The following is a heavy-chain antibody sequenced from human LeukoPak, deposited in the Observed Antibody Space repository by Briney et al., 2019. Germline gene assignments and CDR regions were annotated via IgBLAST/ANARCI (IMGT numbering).Heavy chain of an antibody. Sequence: ASVKVSCKASGYTFTSYYMHWVRQAPGQGLEWMGIINPSGGSTGYAQKFQGRVTVTRDTSTSTVYMELSSLRSEDTAVYYCARGGDTFGGVIVTPFDYWGQGTLVTVSS. CDR1: GYTFTSYY. CDR3: ARGGDTFGGVIVTPFDY. V-gene: IGHV1-46*01. J-gene: IGHJ4*02. D-gene: IGHD3-16*02. CDR2: INPSGGST.